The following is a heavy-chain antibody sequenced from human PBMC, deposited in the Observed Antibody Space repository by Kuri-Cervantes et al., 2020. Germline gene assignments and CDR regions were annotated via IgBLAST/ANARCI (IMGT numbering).Heavy chain of an antibody. CDR3: ARERVPDY. D-gene: IGHD3-10*01. Sequence: GGSLRLSCAASGFTFSSYAMHWVRQAPGKGLEWEAVISYDGSNKYYADSVKGRFTISRDNAKNSLYLQMNSLRAEDTAVYYCARERVPDYWGQGTLVTVSS. V-gene: IGHV3-30-3*01. CDR2: ISYDGSNK. CDR1: GFTFSSYA. J-gene: IGHJ4*02.